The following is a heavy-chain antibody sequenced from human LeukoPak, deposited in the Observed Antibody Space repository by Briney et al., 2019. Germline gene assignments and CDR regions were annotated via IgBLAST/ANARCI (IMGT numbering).Heavy chain of an antibody. CDR3: ARDTGYFDY. CDR2: IYYSGST. Sequence: PSETLSLTCTVSGGSISSYYWSWIRQPPGKGLEWIGDIYYSGSTYYNPSLKSRVTISLDTSKKQFSLKLSSVTAADTAVYYCARDTGYFDYWGQGTLITVSS. CDR1: GGSISSYY. V-gene: IGHV4-59*06. J-gene: IGHJ4*02. D-gene: IGHD5-18*01.